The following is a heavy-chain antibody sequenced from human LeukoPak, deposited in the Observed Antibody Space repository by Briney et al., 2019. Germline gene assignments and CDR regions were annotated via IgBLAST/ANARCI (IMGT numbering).Heavy chain of an antibody. J-gene: IGHJ4*02. CDR1: GFTFSSYA. CDR3: ATRAGSQRGQQWLFDY. CDR2: ISGSGGST. Sequence: PGGSLRLSCAASGFTFSSYAMSWVRQAPGKGLEWVSAISGSGGSTYYADSVKGRFTISRDNSKNTLYLQMNSLRAEDTAVYYCATRAGSQRGQQWLFDYWGQGTLVTVSS. V-gene: IGHV3-23*01. D-gene: IGHD6-19*01.